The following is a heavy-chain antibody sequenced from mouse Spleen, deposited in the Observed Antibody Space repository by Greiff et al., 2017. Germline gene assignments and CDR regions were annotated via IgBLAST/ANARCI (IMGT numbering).Heavy chain of an antibody. D-gene: IGHD2-3*01. CDR3: ARGGYSYAMDY. Sequence: VKLVESGAELVKPGASVKLSCKASGYTFTSYWMQWVKQRPGQGLEWIGEIDPSDSYTNYNQKFKGKATLTVDTSSSTAYMQLSSLTSEDSAVYYCARGGYSYAMDYWGQGTSVTVSS. CDR2: IDPSDSYT. V-gene: IGHV1-50*01. CDR1: GYTFTSYW. J-gene: IGHJ4*01.